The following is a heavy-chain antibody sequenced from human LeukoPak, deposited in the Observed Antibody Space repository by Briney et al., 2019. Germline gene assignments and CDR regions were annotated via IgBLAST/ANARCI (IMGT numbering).Heavy chain of an antibody. CDR1: DGFISSSNG. J-gene: IGHJ3*02. D-gene: IGHD5-18*01. CDR2: IFHRGGT. CDR3: ARSDGYGLVGI. Sequence: PSGTLSLTCTISDGFISSSNGWSWVRQPPGKGLEWIGHIFHRGGTNYNPSLKSRVTISSDKSKNQFSLTLSSVTAADTAVYYCARSDGYGLVGIWGQGTMVTVSS. V-gene: IGHV4-4*02.